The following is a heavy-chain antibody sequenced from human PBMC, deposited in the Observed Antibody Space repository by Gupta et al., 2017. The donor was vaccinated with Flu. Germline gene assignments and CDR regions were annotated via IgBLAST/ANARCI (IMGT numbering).Heavy chain of an antibody. CDR3: AKGVLLWFGELYYFAY. D-gene: IGHD3-10*01. V-gene: IGHV3-23*01. CDR1: GCTWSSYA. Sequence: QPLESGGGWVQPGGALRRSGAVSGCTWSSYAVSWVRQGPGKGLEWVSAISGSGGSTSYATSVQGRFTISRDNSKPTLYLQMNSLRAEDTAVYYCAKGVLLWFGELYYFAYWGQGTLVTVSS. CDR2: ISGSGGST. J-gene: IGHJ4*02.